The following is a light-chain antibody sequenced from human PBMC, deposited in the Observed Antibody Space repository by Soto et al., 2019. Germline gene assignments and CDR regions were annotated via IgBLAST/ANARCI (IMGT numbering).Light chain of an antibody. CDR2: EVN. J-gene: IGLJ1*01. CDR1: SSDVGAYIY. Sequence: QSALTQPPSASGSPGQSVTISCTGTSSDVGAYIYVSWYQQHPGKAPKLLIFEVNKRPSGVPDRFSGSRSGNTASLTVSGLQPEDEDDYFCSSYTTAGSSYYVFGTGTKLTVL. V-gene: IGLV2-8*01. CDR3: SSYTTAGSSYYV.